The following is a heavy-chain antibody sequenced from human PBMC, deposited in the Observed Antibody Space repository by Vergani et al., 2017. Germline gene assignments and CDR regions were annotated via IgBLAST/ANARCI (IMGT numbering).Heavy chain of an antibody. D-gene: IGHD6-13*01. CDR1: GGTFSSYA. CDR3: AYSSSWYLSEYTHFDY. V-gene: IGHV1-69*15. J-gene: IGHJ4*02. Sequence: QVQLVQSGAEVKKPGSSVKVSCKASGGTFSSYAISWVRQAPGQGLEWMGRIIPIFGTANYAQKFQGRVTITADESTSTAYMELSSLRSEDTAVCYCAYSSSWYLSEYTHFDYWGQGTLVTVSS. CDR2: IIPIFGTA.